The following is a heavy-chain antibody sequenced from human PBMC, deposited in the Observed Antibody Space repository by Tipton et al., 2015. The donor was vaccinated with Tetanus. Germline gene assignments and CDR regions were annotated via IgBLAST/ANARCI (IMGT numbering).Heavy chain of an antibody. CDR1: GFTFSTYG. Sequence: SLRLSCAASGFTFSTYGMTWVRQVPGKGLEWVSGLSGSGTSTYYADSVKGRFTISRDNSKDTLYLQMNSLRAEDSAVYYCAKGQHFDFGSDNVSWFAPWDQGALVTVSS. V-gene: IGHV3-23*01. CDR2: LSGSGTST. CDR3: AKGQHFDFGSDNVSWFAP. D-gene: IGHD3-3*01. J-gene: IGHJ5*02.